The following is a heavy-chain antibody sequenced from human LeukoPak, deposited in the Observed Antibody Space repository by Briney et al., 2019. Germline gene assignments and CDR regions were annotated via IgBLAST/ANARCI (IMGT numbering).Heavy chain of an antibody. CDR1: GGTFSSYA. V-gene: IGHV1-69*01. CDR3: ARDRKINDFWSGYYYYGMDV. D-gene: IGHD3-3*01. Sequence: SVKVSCKASGGTFSSYAISWVRQAPGQGLEWMGGIIPIFGTANYAQKFQGRVTITADESTSTAYMELRSLRSDDTAVYYCARDRKINDFWSGYYYYGMDVWGQGTTVTVSS. J-gene: IGHJ6*02. CDR2: IIPIFGTA.